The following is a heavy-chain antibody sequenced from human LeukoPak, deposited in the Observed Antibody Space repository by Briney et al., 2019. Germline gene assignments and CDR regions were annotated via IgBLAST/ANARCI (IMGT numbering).Heavy chain of an antibody. CDR2: ISSSTSYI. V-gene: IGHV3-21*04. CDR3: AYYGSDSYSNEYTWFDP. CDR1: GFAFSNYI. Sequence: GGSLRLSCAASGFAFSNYIMNWVRQAPGKGLEWVSSISSSTSYIFYADSVKGRFTISRDNAKDSLFLQMNSLKVSDTAMYYCAYYGSDSYSNEYTWFDPWGQGTLVTVSS. D-gene: IGHD3-10*01. J-gene: IGHJ5*02.